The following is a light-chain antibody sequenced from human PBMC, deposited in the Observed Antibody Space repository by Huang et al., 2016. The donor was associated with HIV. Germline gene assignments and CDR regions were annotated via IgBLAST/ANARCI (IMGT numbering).Light chain of an antibody. Sequence: ERVMTQSPATLSVSLGETATLSCRASQYVSSNLAWYQQKPGQAPRLLIYGGSTRVTDIPARFSGSGSGIEFTLTISTLQSEDSAVYYCQQYNNWPRTFGQGTKLEIK. CDR3: QQYNNWPRT. V-gene: IGKV3-15*01. J-gene: IGKJ2*01. CDR1: QYVSSN. CDR2: GGS.